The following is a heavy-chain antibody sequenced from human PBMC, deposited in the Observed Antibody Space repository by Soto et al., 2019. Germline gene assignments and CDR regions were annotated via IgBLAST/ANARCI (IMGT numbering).Heavy chain of an antibody. CDR2: ISSSSSYT. V-gene: IGHV3-11*06. Sequence: LRLSCAASGFTFSDYYMSWIRQAPGKGLEWVSYISSSSSYTNYADSVKGRFTISRDNAKNSLYLQMNSLRAEDTAVYYCARVVNYYDSNSLYYFDYWGQGTLVTVSS. CDR1: GFTFSDYY. CDR3: ARVVNYYDSNSLYYFDY. J-gene: IGHJ4*02. D-gene: IGHD3-22*01.